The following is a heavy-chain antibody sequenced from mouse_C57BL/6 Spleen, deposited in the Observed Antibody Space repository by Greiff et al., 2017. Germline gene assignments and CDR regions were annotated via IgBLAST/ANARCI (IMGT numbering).Heavy chain of an antibody. Sequence: VQLQQPGAELVKPGASVKLSCKASGYTFTSYWMHWVKQRPGQGLEWIGMIHPNSGSTNYNEKFKSKATLTVDTSSSTAYMQLSSLTSEDSAVYYCAREDDYDGFAYWGKGLWSLSLQ. CDR1: GYTFTSYW. CDR3: AREDDYDGFAY. CDR2: IHPNSGST. V-gene: IGHV1-64*01. J-gene: IGHJ3*01. D-gene: IGHD2-4*01.